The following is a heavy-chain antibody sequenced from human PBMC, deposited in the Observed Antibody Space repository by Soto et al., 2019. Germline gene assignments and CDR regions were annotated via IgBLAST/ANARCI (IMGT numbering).Heavy chain of an antibody. CDR2: LYDVDGS. CDR1: GLTISGKKY. D-gene: IGHD1-1*01. CDR3: ATWHEREHAYDV. V-gene: IGHV3-53*01. J-gene: IGHJ3*01. Sequence: DVQLVESGGSLIQPGESLRLSCAAFGLTISGKKYVAWVRQAPGKGLEWVSGLYDVDGSFYADSVRGRFTTSSDSSKTTVYLQMNDLRPDDTAVYYCATWHEREHAYDVWGQGTTVTVSS.